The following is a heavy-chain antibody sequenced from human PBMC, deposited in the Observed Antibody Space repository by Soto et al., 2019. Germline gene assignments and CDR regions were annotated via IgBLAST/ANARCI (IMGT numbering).Heavy chain of an antibody. CDR1: GGSISSGGYY. D-gene: IGHD6-19*01. CDR3: ARPTYSSGWYFVY. V-gene: IGHV4-31*03. CDR2: IYYSGST. J-gene: IGHJ4*02. Sequence: QVQLQESGPGLVKPSQTLSLTCTVSGGSISSGGYYWSWIRQHPGKGLEWIGYIYYSGSTYYNPAPKSRVTISVDTSKNQVSLKLSSVTAADTAVYYFARPTYSSGWYFVYWGQGTLVTVSS.